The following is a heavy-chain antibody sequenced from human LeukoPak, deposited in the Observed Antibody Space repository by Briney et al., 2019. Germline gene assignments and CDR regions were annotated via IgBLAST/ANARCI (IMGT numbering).Heavy chain of an antibody. J-gene: IGHJ4*02. V-gene: IGHV3-30*18. D-gene: IGHD3-10*01. Sequence: GGSLRLSCAASGFTFSSYSMHWVRQAPGKGLEWVAVISYDGSNKYYADSVKGRFTISRDNSKNTLYLQMNSLRAEDTAVYYCAKDYGSGDNYFDYWGQGTLVTVSS. CDR1: GFTFSSYS. CDR2: ISYDGSNK. CDR3: AKDYGSGDNYFDY.